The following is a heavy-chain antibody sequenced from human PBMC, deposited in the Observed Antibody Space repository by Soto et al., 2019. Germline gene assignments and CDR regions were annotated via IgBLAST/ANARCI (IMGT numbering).Heavy chain of an antibody. CDR2: IIPIFGTA. CDR1: GGTFSSYA. D-gene: IGHD3-16*01. CDR3: ACGGYYYYGMDV. V-gene: IGHV1-69*06. Sequence: QVQLVQSGAEVKKPGSSVKVSCKASGGTFSSYAISWVRQAPGQGLEWMGGIIPIFGTANYAQKFQGRVTIPADKSTGTAYMELSSLRSEDAAVYYCACGGYYYYGMDVWGQGATVTVSS. J-gene: IGHJ6*02.